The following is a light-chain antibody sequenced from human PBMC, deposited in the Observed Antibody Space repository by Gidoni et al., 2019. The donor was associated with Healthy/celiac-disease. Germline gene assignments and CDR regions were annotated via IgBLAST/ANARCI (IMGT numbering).Light chain of an antibody. CDR1: SSDVGSYNL. CDR2: EGS. Sequence: QSALTQPASVSGYPGQSITISCTGTSSDVGSYNLVSWYQQHPGKAPKLMIYEGSKRPSGVSNRFSGSKSGNTASLTISGLQAEDEADYYCCSYAGSSPSHVVFGGGTKLTVL. V-gene: IGLV2-23*01. J-gene: IGLJ2*01. CDR3: CSYAGSSPSHVV.